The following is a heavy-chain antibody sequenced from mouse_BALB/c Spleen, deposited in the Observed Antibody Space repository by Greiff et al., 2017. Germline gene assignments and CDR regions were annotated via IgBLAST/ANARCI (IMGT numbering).Heavy chain of an antibody. Sequence: EVNVVESGGGLVQPGGSRKLSCAASGFTFSSFGMHWVRQAPEKGLEWVAYISSGSSTIYYADTVKGRFTISRDNPKNTLFLQMTSLRSEDTAMYYCARDGNWYFDVWGAGTTVTVSS. CDR1: GFTFSSFG. D-gene: IGHD2-1*01. V-gene: IGHV5-17*02. CDR3: ARDGNWYFDV. CDR2: ISSGSSTI. J-gene: IGHJ1*01.